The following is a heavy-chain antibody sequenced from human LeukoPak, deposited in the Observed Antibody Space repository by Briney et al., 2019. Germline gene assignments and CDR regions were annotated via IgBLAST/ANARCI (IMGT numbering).Heavy chain of an antibody. CDR1: GYTFTGYY. CDR3: AREAVAGTDNWFDP. D-gene: IGHD6-19*01. CDR2: INPNSGGT. V-gene: IGHV1-2*02. J-gene: IGHJ5*02. Sequence: ASVKVSCKASGYTFTGYYMHWVRQAPGQGLEWMGWINPNSGGTNYAQKFQGRVTMTRDTSISTAYMELSRLRADDTAVYYCAREAVAGTDNWFDPWGQGTLVTVSS.